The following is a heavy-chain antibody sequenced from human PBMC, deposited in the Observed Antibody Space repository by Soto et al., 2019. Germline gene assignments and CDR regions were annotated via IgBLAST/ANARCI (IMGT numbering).Heavy chain of an antibody. Sequence: QVQLVESGGGVVQPGRSLRLSCVASGFTYSRDAMHWVRQAPGKGLEWVAMIWYDGSKKYYTDSVKGRFTISRDNSRNTLDLQMNSLRAEDTVVYYCVRDPSGSGWPFDYSGQGTLVTVSS. CDR2: IWYDGSKK. J-gene: IGHJ4*02. V-gene: IGHV3-33*01. D-gene: IGHD6-19*01. CDR1: GFTYSRDA. CDR3: VRDPSGSGWPFDY.